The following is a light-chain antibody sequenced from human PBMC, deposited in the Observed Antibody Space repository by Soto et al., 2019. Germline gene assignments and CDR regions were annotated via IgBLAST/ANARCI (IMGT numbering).Light chain of an antibody. J-gene: IGKJ1*01. CDR3: QHYNNWPPWT. Sequence: EIVMTQSPATLSVSPGERATLSCRASQSISSNLAWYQQKPGQAPRLLIYGASTRDTGIPASFSGSGSGTEFTLTISSLQSEDFAVNYCQHYNNWPPWTFGQGTKVEIK. CDR1: QSISSN. V-gene: IGKV3-15*01. CDR2: GAS.